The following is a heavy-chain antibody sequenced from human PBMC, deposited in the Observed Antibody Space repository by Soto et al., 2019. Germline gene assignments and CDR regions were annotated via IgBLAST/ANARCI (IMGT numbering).Heavy chain of an antibody. J-gene: IGHJ6*02. D-gene: IGHD3-9*01. CDR1: GITFRRSA. CDR3: ARDGGYFDWLHQWYGMDV. Sequence: GASVKVSCKASGITFRRSAVQWMRQARGQPLEWIGRIVVGSGSTTYAQIVQERITITRDMSTSTVYMDLRSLRAEDTAVYYCARDGGYFDWLHQWYGMDVWGQGTTVTVSS. V-gene: IGHV1-58*01. CDR2: IVVGSGST.